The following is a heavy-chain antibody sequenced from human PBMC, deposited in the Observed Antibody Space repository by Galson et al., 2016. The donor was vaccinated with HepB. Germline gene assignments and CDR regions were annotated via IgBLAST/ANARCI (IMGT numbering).Heavy chain of an antibody. V-gene: IGHV3-11*04. D-gene: IGHD6-19*01. CDR1: GFTFSDYF. J-gene: IGHJ4*02. Sequence: SLRLSCAASGFTFSDYFMSWIRQAPGKGLEWVSYISSSGSTIYYADSVKGRFTISRDNAKNSLYLQMNSLRAEDTAVYYCAREGTNIAVAATAFDYWGQGTLVTVSS. CDR2: ISSSGSTI. CDR3: AREGTNIAVAATAFDY.